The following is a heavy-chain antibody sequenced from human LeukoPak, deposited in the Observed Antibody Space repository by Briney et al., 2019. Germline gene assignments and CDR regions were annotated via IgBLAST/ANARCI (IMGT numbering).Heavy chain of an antibody. CDR2: INPNSGAT. CDR1: GYTFIDYY. CDR3: ATSGNYYFGAY. J-gene: IGHJ4*02. V-gene: IGHV1-2*02. D-gene: IGHD1-26*01. Sequence: ASVKVSCKASGYTFIDYYIHWMRQAPGQGLEWMGWINPNSGATNYAQKIQGRVTMTRDTSTSTAYMELGSLISDDTAVYYCATSGNYYFGAYWGQGTLVTVSS.